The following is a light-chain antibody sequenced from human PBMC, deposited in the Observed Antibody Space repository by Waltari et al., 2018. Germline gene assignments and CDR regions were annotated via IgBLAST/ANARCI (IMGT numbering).Light chain of an antibody. V-gene: IGKV1-8*01. CDR1: QGISTY. Sequence: AIRITQSPSSLSASTGDRVTITCRASQGISTYLAWYQQKPGKAPKVLIYAASTLQSGVPSRFSGSGSGTDFTLTISCLQSEDFAIYYCQQYYDYQRSFGQGTKVEIK. J-gene: IGKJ1*01. CDR2: AAS. CDR3: QQYYDYQRS.